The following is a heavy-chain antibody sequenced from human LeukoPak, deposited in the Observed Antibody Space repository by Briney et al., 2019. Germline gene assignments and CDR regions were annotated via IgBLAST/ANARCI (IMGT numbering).Heavy chain of an antibody. J-gene: IGHJ4*02. CDR1: GGSISSYY. Sequence: PSETLSLTCTVSGGSISSYYWSWSRQPPGKGLEWIGYIYYSGSTNYNPSLRSRVTISVDTSKNQFSLKLSSVTAADTAVYYCASSRSVWGSYRSFDYWGQGTLVTVSS. V-gene: IGHV4-59*01. CDR2: IYYSGST. D-gene: IGHD3-16*02. CDR3: ASSRSVWGSYRSFDY.